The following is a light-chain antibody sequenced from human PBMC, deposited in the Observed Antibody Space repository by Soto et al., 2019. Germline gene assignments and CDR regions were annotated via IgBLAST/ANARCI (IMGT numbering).Light chain of an antibody. V-gene: IGKV1-5*01. J-gene: IGKJ2*01. Sequence: DIQMTQSPSTLSASVGVRVTITCRARQSISSWLAWYQQKPGKAPKLLIYDASSLESGVPSRFSGSGSGTEFTLSISILQPDDFATYYCQQYNSYQYTFGQGPKLEIK. CDR3: QQYNSYQYT. CDR2: DAS. CDR1: QSISSW.